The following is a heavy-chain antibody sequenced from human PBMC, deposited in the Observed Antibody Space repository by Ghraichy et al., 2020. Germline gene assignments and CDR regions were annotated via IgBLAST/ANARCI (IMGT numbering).Heavy chain of an antibody. D-gene: IGHD3-10*01. J-gene: IGHJ4*02. CDR2: TSASGANT. CDR3: AKDDVVRGSYFDL. Sequence: ESLNISCVASGFTFSNFAMTWVRQAPGKGLEWVAATSASGANTYFADSVKGRFTLSRDNSANSLSLQMNSLRAEDTAVYYCAKDDVVRGSYFDLWGQGTRVTVSP. CDR1: GFTFSNFA. V-gene: IGHV3-23*01.